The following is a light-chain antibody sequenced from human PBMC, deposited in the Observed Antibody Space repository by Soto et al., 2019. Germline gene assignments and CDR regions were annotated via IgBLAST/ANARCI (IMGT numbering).Light chain of an antibody. V-gene: IGLV3-21*02. CDR2: DDS. Sequence: SYELTQPPSVSVAPGQTARITCGGNNIGSKSVHWYQQKPGQAPVLVVYDDSDRPSGTPERFSGSNSGNTATLTISRVEAGDEADHYCQVWDSSSDHVFGTGTKVTVL. CDR1: NIGSKS. CDR3: QVWDSSSDHV. J-gene: IGLJ1*01.